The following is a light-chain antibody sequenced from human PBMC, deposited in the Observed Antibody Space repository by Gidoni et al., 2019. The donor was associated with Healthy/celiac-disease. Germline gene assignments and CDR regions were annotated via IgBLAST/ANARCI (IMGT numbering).Light chain of an antibody. V-gene: IGLV3-25*02. Sequence: SYELTQPPSVSVSPGQTARITCSGDALPKQYAYWYQQKRGQAPVLVIYKDSERPSGIPERFSGSSSGTTVTLTISGVQAEDEADYYCQSADSSGTYGYVVFGGGTKLTVL. CDR3: QSADSSGTYGYVV. J-gene: IGLJ2*01. CDR1: ALPKQY. CDR2: KDS.